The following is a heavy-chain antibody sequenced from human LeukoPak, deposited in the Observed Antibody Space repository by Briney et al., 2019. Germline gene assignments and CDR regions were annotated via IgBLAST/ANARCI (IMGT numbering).Heavy chain of an antibody. Sequence: GGSLRLSRAASGFTFSSYAMHWVRQAPGKGLEWVAVISYDGSNKYYADSVKGRFTISRDNSKNTLYLQMNSLRAEDTAVYYCARGGSIAARPGWFDPWGQGTLVTVSS. D-gene: IGHD6-6*01. CDR2: ISYDGSNK. CDR3: ARGGSIAARPGWFDP. CDR1: GFTFSSYA. J-gene: IGHJ5*02. V-gene: IGHV3-30-3*01.